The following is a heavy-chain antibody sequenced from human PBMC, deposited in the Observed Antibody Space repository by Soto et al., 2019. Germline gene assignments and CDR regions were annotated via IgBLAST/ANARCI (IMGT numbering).Heavy chain of an antibody. D-gene: IGHD3-10*01. J-gene: IGHJ4*02. CDR3: ARDPLLGYYGSGSYWDY. V-gene: IGHV1-18*01. CDR1: GYTFTSYG. CDR2: ISAYNGNT. Sequence: ASVKVSCKASGYTFTSYGISWVRQAPGQGLEWMGWISAYNGNTNYAQKLQGRVTMTTDTSTSTAYMELRSLRSDDTAVYYCARDPLLGYYGSGSYWDYWGQGTLVTVSS.